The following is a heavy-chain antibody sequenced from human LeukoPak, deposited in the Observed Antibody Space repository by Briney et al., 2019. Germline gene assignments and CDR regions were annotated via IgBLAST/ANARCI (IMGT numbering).Heavy chain of an antibody. D-gene: IGHD2-2*01. Sequence: SETLSLTCAVYGGSFSGYYWSWIRQPPGKGLEWIGEINHSGSTNYNPSLKSRVTISVDTSKNQFSLKLSSVTAADTAVYYCARGVGYCSSTSCSSLGPGYSYGNPFDYWGQGTLVTVSS. J-gene: IGHJ4*02. CDR3: ARGVGYCSSTSCSSLGPGYSYGNPFDY. CDR1: GGSFSGYY. V-gene: IGHV4-34*01. CDR2: INHSGST.